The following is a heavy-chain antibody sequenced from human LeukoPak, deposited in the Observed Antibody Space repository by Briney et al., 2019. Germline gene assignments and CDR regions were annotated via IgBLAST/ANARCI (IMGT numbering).Heavy chain of an antibody. J-gene: IGHJ4*02. CDR3: AKEKVAYDSSGYYCD. CDR1: GFTFSSYA. D-gene: IGHD3-22*01. Sequence: GGSLRLSRAASGFTFSSYAMHWVRQAPGKGLEWVAVISYDGSNKYYADSVKGRFTISRDNSKNTLHLQMNSLRAEDTAVYYCAKEKVAYDSSGYYCDWGQGTLVTVSS. V-gene: IGHV3-30-3*01. CDR2: ISYDGSNK.